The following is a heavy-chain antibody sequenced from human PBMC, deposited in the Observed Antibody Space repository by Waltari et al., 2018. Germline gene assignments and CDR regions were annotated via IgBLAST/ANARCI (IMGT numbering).Heavy chain of an antibody. CDR3: ARDHRGYGDYVGFDY. CDR1: SGSISSGDYY. Sequence: QVQLQESGPGLVKPSQTLSLTCTVSSGSISSGDYYWSWIRQPPGKGLEWIGYIYYSGSTYYNPSLKSRVTISVDTSKNQFSLKLSSVTAADTAVYYCARDHRGYGDYVGFDYWGQGTLVTVSS. CDR2: IYYSGST. J-gene: IGHJ4*02. V-gene: IGHV4-30-4*08. D-gene: IGHD4-17*01.